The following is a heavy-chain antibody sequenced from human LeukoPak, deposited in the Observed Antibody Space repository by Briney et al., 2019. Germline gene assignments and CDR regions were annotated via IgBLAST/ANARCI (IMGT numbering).Heavy chain of an antibody. CDR2: ISGSGGST. CDR3: AKGYDSSGYSAAWFDP. CDR1: GFTFSSYA. Sequence: QPGGSLRLSRAASGFTFSSYAMSWVRPAPGKGLEWVSAISGSGGSTYYADSVKGRFTISRDNSKNTLYLQMNSLRAEDTAVYYCAKGYDSSGYSAAWFDPWGQGTLVTVSS. J-gene: IGHJ5*02. V-gene: IGHV3-23*01. D-gene: IGHD3-22*01.